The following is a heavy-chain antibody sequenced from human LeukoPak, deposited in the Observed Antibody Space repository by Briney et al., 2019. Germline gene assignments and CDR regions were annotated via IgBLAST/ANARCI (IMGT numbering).Heavy chain of an antibody. V-gene: IGHV4-34*01. CDR3: ARERRAGAAFDI. CDR1: GGSFSGYY. CDR2: INHSGST. D-gene: IGHD6-13*01. Sequence: KPSETLSLTCAVYGGSFSGYYWSWIRQPPGKGLEWIGEINHSGSTNYNPSLKSRVTISVDTSKNQFSLKLSSVTAADTAVYYCARERRAGAAFDIWGQGTMVTVSS. J-gene: IGHJ3*02.